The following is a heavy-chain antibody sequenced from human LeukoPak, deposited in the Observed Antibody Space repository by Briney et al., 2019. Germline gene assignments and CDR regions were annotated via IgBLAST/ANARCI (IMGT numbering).Heavy chain of an antibody. V-gene: IGHV3-7*01. D-gene: IGHD3-3*01. J-gene: IGHJ5*02. CDR2: IKQDGSEK. Sequence: GGSLRLSCAASGFTFSSYWMRWVRQAPGKGLEWVANIKQDGSEKYYVDSVKGRFTISRDNAKNSLYLQMNSLRADDTAVYYCARDMSITIFGVAFRWFEPWGKGTLVTVSS. CDR3: ARDMSITIFGVAFRWFEP. CDR1: GFTFSSYW.